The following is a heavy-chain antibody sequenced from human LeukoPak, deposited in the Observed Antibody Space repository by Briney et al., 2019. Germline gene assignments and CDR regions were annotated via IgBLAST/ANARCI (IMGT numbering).Heavy chain of an antibody. D-gene: IGHD3-10*01. V-gene: IGHV4-59*08. J-gene: IGHJ4*02. CDR1: GGSISSYY. CDR3: ARVAMRSYYNFGFDY. Sequence: SETLSLTCTVSGGSISSYYWSWIRQPPGKGLEWIGYIYYSGSTNYNPSLKSRVTISVDTSKNQFSLKLSSVTAADTAVYYCARVAMRSYYNFGFDYWGQGTLVTVSS. CDR2: IYYSGST.